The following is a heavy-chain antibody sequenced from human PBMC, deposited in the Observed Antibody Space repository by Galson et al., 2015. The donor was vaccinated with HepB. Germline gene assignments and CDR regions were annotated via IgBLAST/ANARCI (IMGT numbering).Heavy chain of an antibody. CDR2: IYHSGST. CDR1: GGSISSSNW. CDR3: ARERRVGVVVVAATPWFDP. J-gene: IGHJ5*02. Sequence: SETLSLTCAVSGGSISSSNWWSWVRQPPGKGLEWIGEIYHSGSTNYNPSLKSRVTISVDKSKNQFSLKLSSVTAADTAVYYCARERRVGVVVVAATPWFDPWGQGTLVTVSS. D-gene: IGHD2-15*01. V-gene: IGHV4-4*02.